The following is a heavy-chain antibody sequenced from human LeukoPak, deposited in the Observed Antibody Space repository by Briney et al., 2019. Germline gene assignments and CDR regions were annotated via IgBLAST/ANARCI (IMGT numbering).Heavy chain of an antibody. CDR2: IRSKTDGGTT. Sequence: GGSLRLSCAASGFTFSKAWMSWVRQAPGKGLEWVGRIRSKTDGGTTDYAAPVKGRFSISRDDSKDTLYLQMNSLKIEDTAVYYCTDQWQSAGYWGQGTMVTVSS. CDR1: GFTFSKAW. CDR3: TDQWQSAGY. V-gene: IGHV3-15*01. J-gene: IGHJ4*02. D-gene: IGHD2-8*01.